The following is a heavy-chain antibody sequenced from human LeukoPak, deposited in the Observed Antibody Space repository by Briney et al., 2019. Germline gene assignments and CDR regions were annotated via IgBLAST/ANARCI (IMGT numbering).Heavy chain of an antibody. Sequence: GGSLRLSCAASGFTFSSYGMHWVRQAPGKGLEWVGLISYDGSNKYYADSVKGRFTISRDNSKNTLYLQMNSLRAEDTAVYYCAKFGAQQLGTFDIWGQGTMVTVSS. CDR2: ISYDGSNK. D-gene: IGHD6-13*01. CDR1: GFTFSSYG. V-gene: IGHV3-30*18. J-gene: IGHJ3*02. CDR3: AKFGAQQLGTFDI.